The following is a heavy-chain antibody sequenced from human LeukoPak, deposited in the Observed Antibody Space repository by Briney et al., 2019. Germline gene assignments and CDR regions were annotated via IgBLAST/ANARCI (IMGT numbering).Heavy chain of an antibody. V-gene: IGHV4-39*01. CDR2: IYYSGST. J-gene: IGHJ4*02. CDR3: ARLGSFDY. D-gene: IGHD6-6*01. Sequence: SETLSLTCTVSGGSISSSSYYWGWIRQPPGKGLEWIGSIYYSGSTYYNPSLKSRVTISVDTSKNQFSLKLSSVTAADTAVYYCARLGSFDYWGQGTLVTVSS. CDR1: GGSISSSSYY.